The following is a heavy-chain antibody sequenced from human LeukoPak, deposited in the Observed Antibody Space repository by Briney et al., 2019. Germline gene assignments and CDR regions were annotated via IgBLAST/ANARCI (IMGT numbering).Heavy chain of an antibody. CDR2: IRGKAYGGTT. V-gene: IGHV3-49*04. Sequence: PGGSLRLSCTASGFTFGDYAMSWVRQAPGKGLEWVGFIRGKAYGGTTDYAAPVKGRFTISRDDSKNTLYLQMNSLKTEDTAVYYCTTDRFGETLDYWGQGTLVTVSS. J-gene: IGHJ4*02. D-gene: IGHD3-10*01. CDR3: TTDRFGETLDY. CDR1: GFTFGDYA.